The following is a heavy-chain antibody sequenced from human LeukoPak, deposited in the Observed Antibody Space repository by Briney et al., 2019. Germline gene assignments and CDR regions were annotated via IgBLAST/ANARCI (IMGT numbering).Heavy chain of an antibody. CDR3: ARHVNTTTGAPIGWFDP. D-gene: IGHD2/OR15-2a*01. CDR2: ICYSGTT. CDR1: GGSISSTTDY. J-gene: IGHJ5*02. Sequence: PSETLSLTCTVSGGSISSTTDYWGWIRQPPGKGLEWIGSICYSGTTYYNPSLKSRVTISVDTSKNQFSLKLTSVTAADTAVYYCARHVNTTTGAPIGWFDPWGQGTLVTVSS. V-gene: IGHV4-39*01.